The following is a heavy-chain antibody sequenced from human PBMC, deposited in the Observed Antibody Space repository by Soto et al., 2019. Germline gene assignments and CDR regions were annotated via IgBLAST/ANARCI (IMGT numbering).Heavy chain of an antibody. CDR3: ARGLGQDESLTMNPLEY. V-gene: IGHV1-69*13. CDR2: IIPIFGTA. J-gene: IGHJ4*02. Sequence: SVKVSCKASGGTFSSYAISWVRQAPGQGLEWMGGIIPIFGTANYAQKFQGRVTITADESTSTAYMELSSLRSEDAAVYYCARGLGQDESLTMNPLEYWGEGTLVTVSS. CDR1: GGTFSSYA. D-gene: IGHD3-9*01.